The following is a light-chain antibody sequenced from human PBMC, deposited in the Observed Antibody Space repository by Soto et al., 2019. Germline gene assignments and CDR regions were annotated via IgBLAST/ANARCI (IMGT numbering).Light chain of an antibody. CDR2: DAS. CDR1: QSVSGY. V-gene: IGKV3-11*01. J-gene: IGKJ4*01. Sequence: EIVLTQSPDTLSLSPGERATLSCRASQSVSGYLGWYQQKPGQAPRLLIYDASNRAYGVPARFRGSGSGTNFTLTIASLEPDDFAVYYCHQYGSSPLTFGGGTRVEI. CDR3: HQYGSSPLT.